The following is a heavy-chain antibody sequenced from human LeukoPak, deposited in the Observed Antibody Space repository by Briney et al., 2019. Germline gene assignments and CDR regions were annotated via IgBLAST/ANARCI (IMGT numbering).Heavy chain of an antibody. CDR2: IFYNEGT. CDR3: AKSHRGSCSTTTCYGEGDY. D-gene: IGHD2-2*01. V-gene: IGHV4-59*01. Sequence: SETLSLTCTVSSGSFRTYYWSWIRQPPGKGLEWIGYIFYNEGTSYNPSLKSRVTISVDTSNNQLSLKVNSVTAADTAIYYCAKSHRGSCSTTTCYGEGDYWGQGTQVTVSS. J-gene: IGHJ4*02. CDR1: SGSFRTYY.